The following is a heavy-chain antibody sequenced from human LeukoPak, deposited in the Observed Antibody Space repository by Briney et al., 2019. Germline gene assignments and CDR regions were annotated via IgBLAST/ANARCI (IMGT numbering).Heavy chain of an antibody. V-gene: IGHV3-15*05. Sequence: PGGSLRLSCAASGFTIKNVKMAWVRQAPGKGLEWVGHIRSRTERGTTDYAAPVKGRFTISRDDSRNTVYLQMNSLKTEDTAVYYCATDYQSSVYYFDYWGQGTLVTVSS. CDR1: GFTIKNVK. D-gene: IGHD2-2*01. J-gene: IGHJ4*02. CDR3: ATDYQSSVYYFDY. CDR2: IRSRTERGTT.